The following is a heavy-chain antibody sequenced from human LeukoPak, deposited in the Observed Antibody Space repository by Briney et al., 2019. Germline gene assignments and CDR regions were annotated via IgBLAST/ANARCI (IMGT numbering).Heavy chain of an antibody. CDR2: ISAYNGNT. D-gene: IGHD3-22*01. J-gene: IGHJ4*02. CDR1: GYTFTSYG. Sequence: ASVKVSCKASGYTFTSYGISWVRQAPGQGLEWMGWISAYNGNTNYAQKLQGRVTMTTDTSTSTAYMELRSLRSDDTAVYYCARGSYYSDSSGYFDYWGQGTLVTVSS. CDR3: ARGSYYSDSSGYFDY. V-gene: IGHV1-18*01.